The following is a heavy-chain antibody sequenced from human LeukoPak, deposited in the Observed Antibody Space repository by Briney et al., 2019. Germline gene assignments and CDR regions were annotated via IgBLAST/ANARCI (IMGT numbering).Heavy chain of an antibody. CDR3: ARPGFIAAAGTGYFDY. V-gene: IGHV4-4*09. J-gene: IGHJ4*02. D-gene: IGHD6-13*01. CDR2: IYTSGST. CDR1: GGSISSYY. Sequence: SETLSLTCTVSGGSISSYYWSWIRQPPGKGLEWIGYIYTSGSTNYNPSLKSRVTISVDTSKNQFSLKLSSVTAADTAVYYCARPGFIAAAGTGYFDYWGQGTLVTVSS.